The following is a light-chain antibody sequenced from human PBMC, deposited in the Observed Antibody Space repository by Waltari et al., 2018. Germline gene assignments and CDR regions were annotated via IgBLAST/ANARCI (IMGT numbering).Light chain of an antibody. CDR3: LQYDNLFSFT. V-gene: IGKV1-33*01. CDR2: DTS. Sequence: DIQMTQSPSSLSASVGDRVTITCQASQDISNYLNWYQQKPGKAPRLLIYDTSNVNTGVPSRFSGGGSGTDYFLTISSLQPEDFATYYCLQYDNLFSFTFGQGTRLDIK. CDR1: QDISNY. J-gene: IGKJ5*01.